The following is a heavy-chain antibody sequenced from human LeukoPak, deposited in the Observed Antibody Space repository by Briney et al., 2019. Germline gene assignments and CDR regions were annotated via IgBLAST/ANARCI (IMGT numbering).Heavy chain of an antibody. CDR1: GGSISSYY. J-gene: IGHJ5*02. CDR3: ARDVALHDILTGYYYGWFDP. V-gene: IGHV4-59*01. D-gene: IGHD3-9*01. CDR2: IYYSGST. Sequence: SETLSLTCTVSGGSISSYYWSWVRQPPGKGLEWIGYIYYSGSTNYNPSLKSRVTISVDTSKNLFSLKLSSVTAADTAVYYCARDVALHDILTGYYYGWFDPWGQGTLVTVSS.